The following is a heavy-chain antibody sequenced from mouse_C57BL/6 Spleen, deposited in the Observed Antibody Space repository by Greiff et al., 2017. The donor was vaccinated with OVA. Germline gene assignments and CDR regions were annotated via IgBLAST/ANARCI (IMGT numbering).Heavy chain of an antibody. CDR1: GYSITSGYY. CDR3: ARGGSSPFDY. D-gene: IGHD1-1*01. J-gene: IGHJ2*01. Sequence: EVKLMESGPGLVKPSQSLSLTCSVTGYSITSGYYWNWIRQFPGNKLEWMGYISYDGSNNYNPSLKNRISITRDTSKNQFFLKLNSVTTEDTATYYCARGGSSPFDYWGQGTTLTVSS. V-gene: IGHV3-6*01. CDR2: ISYDGSN.